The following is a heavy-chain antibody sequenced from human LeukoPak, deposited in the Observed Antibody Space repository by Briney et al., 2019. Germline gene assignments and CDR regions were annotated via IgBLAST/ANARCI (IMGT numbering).Heavy chain of an antibody. CDR1: GYTFTSYG. Sequence: GASVKVSCKASGYTFTSYGISWVRQAPGQGLEWMGWISAYNGNTNYAQKLQGRVTMTRDTSTSTVYMELSSLGSEDTAVYYCARASYGSGSYHERYNWFDPWGQGTLVTVSS. V-gene: IGHV1-18*01. D-gene: IGHD3-10*01. J-gene: IGHJ5*02. CDR3: ARASYGSGSYHERYNWFDP. CDR2: ISAYNGNT.